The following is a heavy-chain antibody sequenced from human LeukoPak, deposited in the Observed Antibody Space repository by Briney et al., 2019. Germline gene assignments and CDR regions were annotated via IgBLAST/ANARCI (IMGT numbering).Heavy chain of an antibody. CDR3: ARGEDSNYENWFDP. J-gene: IGHJ5*02. Sequence: SQTLSLTCTVSGGSFNSGSYYWSWIRQPAGKGLEWIGRTYSSGSTNYNPSLRSRVTISVDTSKNQFSLKLSSVTAADTAVYYCARGEDSNYENWFDPWGQGTLVTVSS. D-gene: IGHD4-11*01. V-gene: IGHV4-61*02. CDR2: TYSSGST. CDR1: GGSFNSGSYY.